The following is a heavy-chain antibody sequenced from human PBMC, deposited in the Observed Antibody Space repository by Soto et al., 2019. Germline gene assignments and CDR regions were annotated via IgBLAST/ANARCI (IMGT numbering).Heavy chain of an antibody. J-gene: IGHJ6*02. V-gene: IGHV1-18*01. CDR2: ISAYNGNT. D-gene: IGHD5-18*01. CDR3: AREYAYSYGCEWPIRNYYYYYGMDV. Sequence: QVQLVQSGAEVKKPGASVKVSCKASGYTFTSYGISWVRQAPGQGLEWMGWISAYNGNTNYAQKLQGRVTMTTDTSTSTAYMELRSLRSDDTAVYYCAREYAYSYGCEWPIRNYYYYYGMDVWGQGTTVTVSS. CDR1: GYTFTSYG.